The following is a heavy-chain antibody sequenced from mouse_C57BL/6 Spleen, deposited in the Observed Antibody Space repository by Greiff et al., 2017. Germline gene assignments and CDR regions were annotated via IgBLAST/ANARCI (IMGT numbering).Heavy chain of an antibody. Sequence: VQLQQPGAELVRPGSSVKLSCKASGYTFTSYWMHWVKQRPIQGLEWIGNIDPSDSETHYNQKFKDKATLTVDKSSSTAYMHLSSLTSEDSAVYYCALGVVAPFDYWGQGTTLTVSS. V-gene: IGHV1-52*01. CDR3: ALGVVAPFDY. D-gene: IGHD1-1*01. CDR2: IDPSDSET. J-gene: IGHJ2*01. CDR1: GYTFTSYW.